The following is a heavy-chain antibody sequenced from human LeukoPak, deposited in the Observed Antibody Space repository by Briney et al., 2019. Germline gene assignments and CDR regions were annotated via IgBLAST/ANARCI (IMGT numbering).Heavy chain of an antibody. CDR2: IKYDGTEK. V-gene: IGHV3-7*01. CDR1: GFTFSGHW. Sequence: QPGGSLRLSCTVSGFTFSGHWMNWVRQAPGKGLEWVANIKYDGTEKHYVASVEGRFTISRDNAKESVYLQISNLRAEDTAVYYCATRNNLEYWGQGILVTVSS. CDR3: ATRNNLEY. J-gene: IGHJ4*02.